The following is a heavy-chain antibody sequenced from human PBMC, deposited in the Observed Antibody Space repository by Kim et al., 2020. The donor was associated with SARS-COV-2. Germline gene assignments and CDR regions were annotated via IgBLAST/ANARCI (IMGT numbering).Heavy chain of an antibody. CDR1: GASISSSSC. Sequence: SETLSLTCVVSGASISSSSCWSWVRQPPGKGLEWIGEVDHSGTTSYNVSLKSRVTISVDKSKNQFSLRLNSVSAAGTAVYYCARGVSSAWTLRAWFDPWGQGNLVTVSP. CDR2: VDHSGTT. D-gene: IGHD3-22*01. V-gene: IGHV4-4*02. J-gene: IGHJ5*02. CDR3: ARGVSSAWTLRAWFDP.